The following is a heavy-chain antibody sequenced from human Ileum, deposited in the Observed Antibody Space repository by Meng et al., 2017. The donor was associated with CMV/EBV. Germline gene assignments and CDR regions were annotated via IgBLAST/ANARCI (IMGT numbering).Heavy chain of an antibody. CDR2: MFYSGST. V-gene: IGHV4-61*01. CDR1: GGSAISGRYF. D-gene: IGHD3-3*01. J-gene: IGHJ6*01. CDR3: AGREYDDFLSGYQLKFYGMDV. Sequence: SETLSPTCTVPGGSAISGRYFWSWIRQPPGKGLEWIGYMFYSGSTNYSPSLKSRVTISRDTSKNQFSLKLSSVTAADTSVYYCAGREYDDFLSGYQLKFYGMDVWGPGTTVTVSS.